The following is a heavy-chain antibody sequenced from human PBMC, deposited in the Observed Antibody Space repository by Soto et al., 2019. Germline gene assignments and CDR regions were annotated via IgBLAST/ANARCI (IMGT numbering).Heavy chain of an antibody. CDR3: ARANSTFHYYYCYGMDV. CDR2: IIPIFGTA. CDR1: GGTFSSYA. J-gene: IGHJ6*02. Sequence: SVKVSCKASGGTFSSYAISWVRQAPGQGLEWMGGIIPIFGTANYAQKFQGRVTITADESTSTAYMELSSLRSEDTAVYYCARANSTFHYYYCYGMDVWGQGTTVTVYS. D-gene: IGHD2-2*01. V-gene: IGHV1-69*13.